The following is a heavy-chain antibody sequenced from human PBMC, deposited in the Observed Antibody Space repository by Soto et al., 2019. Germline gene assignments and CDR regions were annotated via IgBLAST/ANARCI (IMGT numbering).Heavy chain of an antibody. CDR3: ARGSALPYDFWSGYFPFGY. V-gene: IGHV1-3*01. D-gene: IGHD3-3*01. J-gene: IGHJ4*02. Sequence: ASVKVSCKASGYTFTSYAMHWVRQAPGQRLEWMGWINAGNGNTKYSQKFQGRVTITRDTSASTAYMELSSLRSEDTAVYYCARGSALPYDFWSGYFPFGYWGQGTLVTVSS. CDR1: GYTFTSYA. CDR2: INAGNGNT.